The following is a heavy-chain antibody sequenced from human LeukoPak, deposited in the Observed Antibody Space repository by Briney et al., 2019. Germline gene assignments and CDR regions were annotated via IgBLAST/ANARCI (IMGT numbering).Heavy chain of an antibody. J-gene: IGHJ4*02. D-gene: IGHD3-22*01. CDR3: AHTRYYYASSVYDFDY. CDR1: GFSLSTSGVG. CDR2: IYWDDDK. Sequence: EFGPTLVKPTQTLTLTCTFSGFSLSTSGVGVGWIRQPHGKALEWLAVIYWDDDKRYNTSLESRLTITKDTSKDQVVLTMTNMDPVDTGTYYCAHTRYYYASSVYDFDYWGQGSLVTASS. V-gene: IGHV2-5*02.